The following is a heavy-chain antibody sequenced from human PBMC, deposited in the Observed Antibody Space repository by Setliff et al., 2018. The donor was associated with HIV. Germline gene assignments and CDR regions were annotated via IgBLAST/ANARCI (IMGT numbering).Heavy chain of an antibody. Sequence: ASVKVSCKTSGYTFTSYGITWVRQAPGQGLEWMGWISAYNGNTDYAQKFQDRVAMTTDTSTSTAYMELRSLRSDDTALYYCARVLRGSSGWYGYYYMDVWGKGTT. CDR3: ARVLRGSSGWYGYYYMDV. CDR2: ISAYNGNT. CDR1: GYTFTSYG. V-gene: IGHV1-18*01. D-gene: IGHD6-19*01. J-gene: IGHJ6*03.